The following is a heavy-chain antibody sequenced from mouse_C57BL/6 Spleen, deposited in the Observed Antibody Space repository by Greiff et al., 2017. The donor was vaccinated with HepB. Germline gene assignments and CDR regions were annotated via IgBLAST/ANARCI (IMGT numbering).Heavy chain of an antibody. CDR2: IHPNSGST. CDR1: GYTFTSYW. Sequence: QVQLQQSGAELVKPGASVKLSCKASGYTFTSYWMHWVKQRPGQGLEWIGMIHPNSGSTNYNEKFKSKATLTVDKSSSTAYMQLSSLTSEDSAVYYCARSPYYYGSSYDYYAMDYWGQGTSVTVSS. J-gene: IGHJ4*01. CDR3: ARSPYYYGSSYDYYAMDY. D-gene: IGHD1-1*01. V-gene: IGHV1-64*01.